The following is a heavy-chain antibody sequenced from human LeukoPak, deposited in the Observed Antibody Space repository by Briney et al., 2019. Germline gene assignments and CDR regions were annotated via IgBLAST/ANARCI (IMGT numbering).Heavy chain of an antibody. Sequence: ASVKVSCKASGYTFTGYYMHWVRQAPGQGLEWMGWINPNSGGTNYAQKFQGRVTMTRDTSISTAYMELSRLRSDDTAVYYCARKAVAGSGLDIWGQGTMVTVSS. D-gene: IGHD6-19*01. CDR1: GYTFTGYY. CDR3: ARKAVAGSGLDI. V-gene: IGHV1-2*02. J-gene: IGHJ3*02. CDR2: INPNSGGT.